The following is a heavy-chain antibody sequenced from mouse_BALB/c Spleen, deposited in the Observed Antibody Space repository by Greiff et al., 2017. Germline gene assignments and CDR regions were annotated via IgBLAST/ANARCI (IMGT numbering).Heavy chain of an antibody. J-gene: IGHJ3*01. CDR2: IRSKSNNYAT. V-gene: IGHV10-1*02. Sequence: EVQLVESGGGLVQPKGSLKLSCAASGFTFNTYAMNWVRQAPGKGLEWVARIRSKSNNYATYYADSVKDRFTISRDDSQSMLYLQMNNLKTEDTAMYYCVRQGITSFRDWGQGTLVTVSA. CDR3: VRQGITSFRD. D-gene: IGHD2-4*01. CDR1: GFTFNTYA.